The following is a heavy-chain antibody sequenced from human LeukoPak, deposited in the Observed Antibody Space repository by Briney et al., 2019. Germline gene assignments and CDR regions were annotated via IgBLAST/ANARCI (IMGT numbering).Heavy chain of an antibody. D-gene: IGHD1-26*01. Sequence: SETLSLTCTVSGGSIRSYYWSWIRQPPGKGLEWIGYIYYSGSTNYNPSLKSRVTISVDTSKNQFSLKLSSVTAADTAVYYCARGRWELAVGMDVWGQGTTVTVSS. J-gene: IGHJ6*02. CDR1: GGSIRSYY. CDR3: ARGRWELAVGMDV. V-gene: IGHV4-59*01. CDR2: IYYSGST.